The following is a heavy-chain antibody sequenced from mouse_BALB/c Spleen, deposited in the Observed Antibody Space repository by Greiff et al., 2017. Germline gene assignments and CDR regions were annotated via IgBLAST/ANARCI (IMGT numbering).Heavy chain of an antibody. V-gene: IGHV3-8*02. Sequence: DVKLQESGPSLVKPSQTLSLTCSVTGDSITSGYWNWIRKFPGNKLEYMGYISYSGSTYYNPSLKSRISITRDTSKNQYYLQLNSVTTEDTATYYCARWRYYGSRGYFDVWGAGTTVTVSA. CDR3: ARWRYYGSRGYFDV. CDR2: ISYSGST. J-gene: IGHJ1*01. D-gene: IGHD1-1*01. CDR1: GDSITSGY.